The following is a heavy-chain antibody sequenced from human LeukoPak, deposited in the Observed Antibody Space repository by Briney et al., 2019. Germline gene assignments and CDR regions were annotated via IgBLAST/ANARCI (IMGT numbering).Heavy chain of an antibody. Sequence: GGSLRLSCAASGFTFEDHVMHWVRQAPGKGLEWVSSISWSGDRMGYADAVKGRFTISRDNAKNSLFLQMNSLRVEDTALYHCANDLGGSATTVWGQGTLVTVSS. CDR3: ANDLGGSATTV. V-gene: IGHV3-9*01. CDR2: ISWSGDRM. D-gene: IGHD2-2*01. J-gene: IGHJ4*02. CDR1: GFTFEDHV.